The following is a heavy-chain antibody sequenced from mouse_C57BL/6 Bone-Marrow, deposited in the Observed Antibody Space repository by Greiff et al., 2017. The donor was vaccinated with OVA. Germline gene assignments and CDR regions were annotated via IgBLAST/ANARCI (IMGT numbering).Heavy chain of an antibody. V-gene: IGHV1-15*01. CDR1: GYTFTDYE. J-gene: IGHJ2*01. D-gene: IGHD2-5*01. CDR3: TRSYSNYGGFDY. CDR2: IDPETGGT. Sequence: VQLQQSGAELVRPGASVTLSCKASGYTFTDYEMHWVKQTPVHGLEWIGAIDPETGGTAYNQKFKGKAILSADQSSSTASLELRSLTSEDSAVYYCTRSYSNYGGFDYWGQGTTLTVSS.